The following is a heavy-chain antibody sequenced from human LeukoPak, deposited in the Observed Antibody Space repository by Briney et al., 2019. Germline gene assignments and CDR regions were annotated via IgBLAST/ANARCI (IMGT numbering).Heavy chain of an antibody. CDR3: VAQDYGFWSGFDY. Sequence: GGSLRLSCAASGFTFSDHYMDWVRQAPGKGLEWVGRTRNKANSYTTEYAASVKGRFTISRDDSKNSLYLQMNSLKTEDTAVYYCVAQDYGFWSGFDYWGQGTLVTVSS. CDR1: GFTFSDHY. V-gene: IGHV3-72*01. J-gene: IGHJ4*02. D-gene: IGHD3-3*01. CDR2: TRNKANSYTT.